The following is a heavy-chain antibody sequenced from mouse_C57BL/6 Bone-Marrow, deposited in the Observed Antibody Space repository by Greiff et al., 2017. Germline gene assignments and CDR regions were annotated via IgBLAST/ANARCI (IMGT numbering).Heavy chain of an antibody. V-gene: IGHV1-69*01. D-gene: IGHD1-1*01. CDR1: GYTFTSYW. J-gene: IGHJ1*03. CDR2: IDPSDSYT. Sequence: QVQLQQPGAELVMPGASVKLSCKASGYTFTSYWMHWVKQRPGQGLEWIGEIDPSDSYTNYNQKFTGKSTLTVDKSSSTAYMPLSSLTSEDSAVYYCAPSYYGSSYLYFDVWGTGTTVTVSS. CDR3: APSYYGSSYLYFDV.